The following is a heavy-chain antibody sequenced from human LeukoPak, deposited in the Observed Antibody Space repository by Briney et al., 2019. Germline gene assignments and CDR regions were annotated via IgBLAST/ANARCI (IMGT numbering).Heavy chain of an antibody. V-gene: IGHV3-15*01. CDR1: GFTFSNAW. D-gene: IGHD3-9*01. CDR3: TTDKYYDIFRWFDY. J-gene: IGHJ4*02. CDR2: IKSKADGGAT. Sequence: GGSLRLSCAASGFTFSNAWMRWVRQAPGKGLEWVGLIKSKADGGATDYGAPVKGRFTVSRDDSKNTLYLQMNSLKIEDTAVYYCTTDKYYDIFRWFDYWGQGTLVTVSS.